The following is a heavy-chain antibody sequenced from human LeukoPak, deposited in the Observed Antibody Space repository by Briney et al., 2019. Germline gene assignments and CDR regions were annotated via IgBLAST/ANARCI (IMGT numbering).Heavy chain of an antibody. CDR3: ARGCFEGVVAATGELFDY. D-gene: IGHD2-15*01. CDR2: ISSSSSYI. Sequence: GGSLRLSCAASGFTFSSYSMNWVRQAPGKGLEWVSSISSSSSYIYYADSVKGRFTISRDNAKNSLYLQMNSLRAEDTAVYYCARGCFEGVVAATGELFDYWGQGTLVTVSS. V-gene: IGHV3-21*01. CDR1: GFTFSSYS. J-gene: IGHJ4*02.